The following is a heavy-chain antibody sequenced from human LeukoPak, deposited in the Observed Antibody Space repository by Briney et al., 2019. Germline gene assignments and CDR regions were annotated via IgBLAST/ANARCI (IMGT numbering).Heavy chain of an antibody. CDR1: GYTFTSYG. Sequence: ASVKVSCKASGYTFTSYGISWVRQAPGQGLEWMGWISAYNGKTNYAQKLQGRVTMTTDTSTSTAYMELRSLRSDDTAVYYCARGDGDYYYYYYMDVWGKGTTVTVSS. CDR3: ARGDGDYYYYYYMDV. CDR2: ISAYNGKT. V-gene: IGHV1-18*01. J-gene: IGHJ6*03. D-gene: IGHD4-17*01.